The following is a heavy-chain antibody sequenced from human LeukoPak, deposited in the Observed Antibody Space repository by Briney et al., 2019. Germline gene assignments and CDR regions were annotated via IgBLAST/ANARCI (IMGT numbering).Heavy chain of an antibody. CDR2: ISSSSSYI. V-gene: IGHV3-21*01. Sequence: GGSLRLSCAASGFTFSSYSMNWVRQAPGEGLEWVSSISSSSSYIYYADSVKGRFTISRDNAKNSLYLQMNSLRAEDTAVYYCARDLFPPYYYDSSGLDYWGQGTLVTVSS. D-gene: IGHD3-22*01. CDR1: GFTFSSYS. J-gene: IGHJ4*02. CDR3: ARDLFPPYYYDSSGLDY.